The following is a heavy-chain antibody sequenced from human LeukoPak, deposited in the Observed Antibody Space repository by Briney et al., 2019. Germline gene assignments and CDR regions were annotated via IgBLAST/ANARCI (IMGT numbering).Heavy chain of an antibody. J-gene: IGHJ3*02. V-gene: IGHV4-30-4*08. D-gene: IGHD5-24*01. CDR1: GGSIRSGDYY. Sequence: SETLSLTCTVSGGSIRSGDYYWSWIRQPPGKGLEWIGYIYYSGSTYYNPSLKSRVTISVDTSKNQFSLKLSSVTAADTAVYYCARDVDRDGYNTGAFDIWGQGTMVTVSS. CDR3: ARDVDRDGYNTGAFDI. CDR2: IYYSGST.